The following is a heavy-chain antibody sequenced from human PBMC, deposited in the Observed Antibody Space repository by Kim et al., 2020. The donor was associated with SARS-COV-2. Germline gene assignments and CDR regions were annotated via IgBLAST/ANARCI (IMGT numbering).Heavy chain of an antibody. J-gene: IGHJ6*02. Sequence: GGSLRLSCAASGFTFSDHYMDWVRQAPGKGLEWVGRTRNKANSYTTEYAASVKGRFTMSRDDSKNSLYLQMNSLKTEDTAVYYCARDGYSSGIYYYYYGMDVWGQGTTVTVSS. CDR3: ARDGYSSGIYYYYYGMDV. CDR1: GFTFSDHY. V-gene: IGHV3-72*01. D-gene: IGHD6-19*01. CDR2: TRNKANSYTT.